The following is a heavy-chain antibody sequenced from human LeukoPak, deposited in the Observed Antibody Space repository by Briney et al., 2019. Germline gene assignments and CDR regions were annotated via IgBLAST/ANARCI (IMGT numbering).Heavy chain of an antibody. Sequence: ASVNVSCKASGYTFTSYDINWVRQATGQGREWMGWMNPNSGNTGYAQKFQGRVTMTRNTSIRTAYMELSSLRSEDTAVYYCARVKGPAGNWFDPWGQGTLVTVSS. D-gene: IGHD6-19*01. CDR2: MNPNSGNT. CDR1: GYTFTSYD. CDR3: ARVKGPAGNWFDP. V-gene: IGHV1-8*01. J-gene: IGHJ5*02.